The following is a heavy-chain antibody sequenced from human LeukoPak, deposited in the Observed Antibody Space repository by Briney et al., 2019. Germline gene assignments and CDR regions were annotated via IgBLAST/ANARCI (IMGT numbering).Heavy chain of an antibody. CDR3: ARDLHLSSPTTLGYY. CDR1: GGTFSSYA. D-gene: IGHD1-7*01. CDR2: IIPILGIA. J-gene: IGHJ4*02. Sequence: SVKVSCKASGGTFSSYAISWVRQAPGQGLEWMRRIIPILGIANYAQKFQGRVTITADKSTSTAYMELSSLRSEDTAVYYCARDLHLSSPTTLGYYWGQGTLVTVSS. V-gene: IGHV1-69*04.